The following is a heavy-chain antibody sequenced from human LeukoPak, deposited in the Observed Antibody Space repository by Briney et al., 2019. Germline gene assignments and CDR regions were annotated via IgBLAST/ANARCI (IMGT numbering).Heavy chain of an antibody. J-gene: IGHJ4*02. Sequence: SQTLSLTCTVSGGSVSSGSYYWSWIRQPAGKGLEWIGRIYPSGSTIYPSGTTHYNPSLKSRVTISVDTSKNQCSLKLDSVTAADAAVYFCARGTGTTNFDYWGQGTLVTVSS. CDR2: IYPSGSTIYPSGTT. V-gene: IGHV4-61*02. CDR1: GGSVSSGSYY. CDR3: ARGTGTTNFDY. D-gene: IGHD1-1*01.